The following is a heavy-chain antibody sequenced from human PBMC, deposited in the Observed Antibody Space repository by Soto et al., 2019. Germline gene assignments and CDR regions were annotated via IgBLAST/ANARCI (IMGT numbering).Heavy chain of an antibody. Sequence: GASVKVSCKASGGTFSSYAISWVRQAPGQGLEWMGGIIPIFGTANYAQKFQGRVTITADESTSTAYMELSSLRSEDTAVYYCAREGRPPQPYYYYGMDVWGQGTTVTVSS. CDR1: GGTFSSYA. V-gene: IGHV1-69*13. CDR3: AREGRPPQPYYYYGMDV. J-gene: IGHJ6*02. D-gene: IGHD6-6*01. CDR2: IIPIFGTA.